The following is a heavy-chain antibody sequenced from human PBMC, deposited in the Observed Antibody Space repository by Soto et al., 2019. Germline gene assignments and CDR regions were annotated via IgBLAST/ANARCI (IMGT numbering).Heavy chain of an antibody. CDR2: ISANGGST. D-gene: IGHD5-12*01. CDR3: VKGAGWLQVVDY. J-gene: IGHJ4*02. V-gene: IGHV3-64D*08. Sequence: EVQLVESGGGLVQPGGSLRLSCSASGFTFNDNPMYWVRQAPGKGLEYVSLISANGGSTHYADSVKGRFSISRDNSENTLYLQMSSLRAEDTPVYYCVKGAGWLQVVDYWGQGTLVTVSS. CDR1: GFTFNDNP.